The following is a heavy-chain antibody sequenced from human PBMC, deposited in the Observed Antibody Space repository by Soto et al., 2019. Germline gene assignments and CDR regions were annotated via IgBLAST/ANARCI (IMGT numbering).Heavy chain of an antibody. CDR1: GFTVSSNY. V-gene: IGHV3-53*01. J-gene: IGHJ5*02. CDR3: ARGAYNWNDEPALDP. D-gene: IGHD1-20*01. Sequence: GGSLRLSCAASGFTVSSNYMSWVRQAPGKGLEWVSVIYSGGSTYYADSVKGRFTISRDNSKNTLYLQMNSLRAEDTAVYYCARGAYNWNDEPALDPWGQGTLVTVSS. CDR2: IYSGGST.